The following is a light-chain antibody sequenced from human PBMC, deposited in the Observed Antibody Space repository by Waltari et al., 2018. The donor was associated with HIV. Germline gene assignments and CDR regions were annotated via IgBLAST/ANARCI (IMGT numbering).Light chain of an antibody. V-gene: IGLV1-44*01. CDR2: TDD. CDR3: ARWDDSLDHV. Sequence: PSVSGTPGQRVTISCSGGNSNIGRNTVTWYQHLPGAAPKVLIYTDDKRPWGVPDRFSGSKTGTSASLAISGLQSDDEAVYYCARWDDSLDHVFGTGTKVSVL. J-gene: IGLJ1*01. CDR1: NSNIGRNT.